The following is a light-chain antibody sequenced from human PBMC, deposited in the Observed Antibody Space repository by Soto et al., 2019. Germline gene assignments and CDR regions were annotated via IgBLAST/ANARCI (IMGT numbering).Light chain of an antibody. CDR1: NSNIRSNY. Sequence: QAVVTQPPSASGTPGQRVPISCSGSNSNIRSNYVYWYQQLPGTSPELLIYRNDQRPSGVPDRFSASKSGTSTSLVISGLRSEDEAVYYCAAWDDSLRGVVFGGGTKLTVL. CDR2: RND. J-gene: IGLJ2*01. CDR3: AAWDDSLRGVV. V-gene: IGLV1-47*01.